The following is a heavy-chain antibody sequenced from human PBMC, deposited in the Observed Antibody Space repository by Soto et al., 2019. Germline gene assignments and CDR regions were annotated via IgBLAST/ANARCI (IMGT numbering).Heavy chain of an antibody. D-gene: IGHD3-9*01. Sequence: GGSLRLSCAASGFTFSSYDMHWVRQATGKGLEWVSAIGTAGDTYYPGSVKGRFTISRENAKNSLYLQMNSLRAEDTAVYYCARAISILRYFVWLPNPLYYYGMDVWGQGTTVTVSS. CDR1: GFTFSSYD. CDR2: IGTAGDT. CDR3: ARAISILRYFVWLPNPLYYYGMDV. V-gene: IGHV3-13*01. J-gene: IGHJ6*02.